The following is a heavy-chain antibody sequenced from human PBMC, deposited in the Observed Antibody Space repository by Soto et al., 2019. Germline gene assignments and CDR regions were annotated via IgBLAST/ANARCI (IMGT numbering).Heavy chain of an antibody. D-gene: IGHD4-17*01. CDR2: ITGSGGST. CDR1: GFTFSSYA. CDR3: AKVPVSTLRSFYY. J-gene: IGHJ4*02. V-gene: IGHV3-23*01. Sequence: EVHLLESGGGLVQPGGSLTVSCAASGFTFSSYAMSWVRQAPGKGLVWVSSITGSGGSTYYADSVMGRFTISTDNSKNTLWLPMYSLRAEDSAIYYWAKVPVSTLRSFYYWGEGQLVTVSS.